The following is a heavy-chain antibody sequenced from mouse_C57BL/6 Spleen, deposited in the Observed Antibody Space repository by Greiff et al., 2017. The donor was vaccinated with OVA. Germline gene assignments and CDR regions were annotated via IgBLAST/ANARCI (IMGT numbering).Heavy chain of an antibody. Sequence: EVKVEESGAELVRPGASVKLSCTASGFNIKDDYMHWVKQRPEQGLEWIGWIDPENGDTEYASKFQGKATITADTSSNTAYLQLSSLTSEDTAVYYCTPDSRGAMDYWGQGTSVTVSS. D-gene: IGHD3-2*01. J-gene: IGHJ4*01. CDR2: IDPENGDT. CDR1: GFNIKDDY. V-gene: IGHV14-4*01. CDR3: TPDSRGAMDY.